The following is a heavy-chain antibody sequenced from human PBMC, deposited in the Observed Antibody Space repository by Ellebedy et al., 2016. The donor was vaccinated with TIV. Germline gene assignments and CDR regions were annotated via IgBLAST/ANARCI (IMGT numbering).Heavy chain of an antibody. J-gene: IGHJ3*02. V-gene: IGHV3-33*01. Sequence: GGSLRLSCAASGFTFSSYGMHWVRQAPGKGLEWVAVIWYDGSNKYYADSVKGRFTISRDNSKNTLYLQMNSLRAEDTAVYYCAREYCSGGSCYDAFDIWGQGTMVTVSS. CDR2: IWYDGSNK. CDR3: AREYCSGGSCYDAFDI. D-gene: IGHD2-15*01. CDR1: GFTFSSYG.